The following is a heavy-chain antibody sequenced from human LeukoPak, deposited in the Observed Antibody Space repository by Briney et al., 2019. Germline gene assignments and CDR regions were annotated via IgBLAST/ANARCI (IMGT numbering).Heavy chain of an antibody. V-gene: IGHV5-51*01. CDR2: IYPGDSDT. J-gene: IGHJ4*02. CDR1: GYSFTRYW. CDR3: ALGMYSSGWRFDY. Sequence: GESLKISCKGSGYSFTRYWIGWVRQMPGKGLEWMGSIYPGDSDTRYRPSFQGQVTISADKSISTAYLQWSSLKASDTAMYYCALGMYSSGWRFDYWGQGTLVTVSS. D-gene: IGHD6-19*01.